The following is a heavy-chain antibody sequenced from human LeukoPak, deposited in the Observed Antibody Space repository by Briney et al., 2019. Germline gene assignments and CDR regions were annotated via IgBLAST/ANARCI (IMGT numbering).Heavy chain of an antibody. CDR1: GFSLSTSAVA. D-gene: IGHD3-10*01. J-gene: IGHJ4*02. CDR2: IYWSDDK. Sequence: KESGPTLVKPTQTLTLTCTFSGFSLSTSAVAVGWIRQPPGKALEWLALIYWSDDKRYSPSLKSGLTITKDTSKNQVVLTMTNMDPVDTATYYCAHKMTGDYFDYWGQGTLVTVSS. CDR3: AHKMTGDYFDY. V-gene: IGHV2-5*01.